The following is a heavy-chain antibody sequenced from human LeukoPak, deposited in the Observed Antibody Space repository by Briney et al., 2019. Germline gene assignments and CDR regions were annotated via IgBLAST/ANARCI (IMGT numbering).Heavy chain of an antibody. CDR1: GFTFSSYS. Sequence: GGSLRLSCAASGFTFSSYSMNWVRQAPGKGLEWVSYISSSSSTIYYADSVKGRFTISRDNAKNSLYLQMNSLRAEDTAVYHCARGSPNYGDYDYYYYYYMDVWGKGTTVTVSS. J-gene: IGHJ6*03. D-gene: IGHD4-17*01. CDR2: ISSSSSTI. CDR3: ARGSPNYGDYDYYYYYYMDV. V-gene: IGHV3-48*01.